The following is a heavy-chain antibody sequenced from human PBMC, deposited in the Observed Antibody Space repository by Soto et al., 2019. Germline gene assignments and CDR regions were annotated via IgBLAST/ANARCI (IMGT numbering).Heavy chain of an antibody. CDR3: ARGRGYSYGLDP. Sequence: TLSLTCTVSGDSISSNTNYWSWIRQPPGEGLEWIGFISYSGTTSYSPSLKSRVAISLDTSKNQFSLSLSSVTATDTAVYYCARGRGYSYGLDPWGQGTLVTVS. V-gene: IGHV4-30-4*01. D-gene: IGHD5-18*01. CDR1: GDSISSNTNY. CDR2: ISYSGTT. J-gene: IGHJ5*02.